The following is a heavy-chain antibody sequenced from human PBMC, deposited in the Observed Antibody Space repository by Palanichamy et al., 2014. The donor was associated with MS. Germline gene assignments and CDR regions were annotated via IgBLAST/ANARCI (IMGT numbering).Heavy chain of an antibody. Sequence: EVQLVESGGGLVQPGGSLRLSCVASGFTLSSYSMNWVRQAPGKGLEWVSYISSSTGTIYYADSVKGRFTISRDSAKNSLYLQMNSLRDEDTAVYYCARDYYGDYAIDYWGQGTLVTVSS. D-gene: IGHD4-17*01. J-gene: IGHJ4*02. V-gene: IGHV3-48*02. CDR3: ARDYYGDYAIDY. CDR1: GFTLSSYS. CDR2: ISSSTGTI.